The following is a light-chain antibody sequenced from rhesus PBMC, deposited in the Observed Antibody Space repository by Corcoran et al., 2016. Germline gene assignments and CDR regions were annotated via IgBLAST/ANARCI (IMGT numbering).Light chain of an antibody. CDR2: GAT. J-gene: IGKJ2*01. Sequence: QVILTQSPATMSWSPGERATLSCRASQSVSSYLAWYQQKPGQAPRRLIYGATSRATGIPDRVSGTGSGTDFTLTISSLEPDDVGVSHCYQLSRGYIFGQGTKVEIK. CDR1: QSVSSY. V-gene: IGKV3-10*01. CDR3: YQLSRGYI.